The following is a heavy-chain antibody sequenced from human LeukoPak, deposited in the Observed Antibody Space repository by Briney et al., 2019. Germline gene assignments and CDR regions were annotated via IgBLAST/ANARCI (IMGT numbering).Heavy chain of an antibody. CDR2: IIPILGIA. CDR3: ARARGSGRFLEYGMDV. D-gene: IGHD3-3*01. CDR1: GGTFSSYA. Sequence: GASVTVSCKASGGTFSSYAISWVRQAPGQGLEWMGRIIPILGIANYAQKFQGRVTITADKSTSTAYMELSSLRSEDTAVYYCARARGSGRFLEYGMDVWGQGTTVTVSS. V-gene: IGHV1-69*04. J-gene: IGHJ6*02.